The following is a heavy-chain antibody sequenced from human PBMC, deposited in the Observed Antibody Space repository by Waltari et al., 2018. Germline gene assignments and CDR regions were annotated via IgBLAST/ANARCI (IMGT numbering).Heavy chain of an antibody. V-gene: IGHV3-21*01. D-gene: IGHD5-12*01. CDR1: GFTFSSYS. CDR2: ISSSSSYI. Sequence: EVQLVESGGGLVKPGGSLRLSCAASGFTFSSYSMNWVRQAPGKGLEWVSSISSSSSYIYYADSVKGRCTISRDNAKNSLYLQMNSLRAEDTAVYYCARAVFKGMANYYYGMDVWGQGTTVTVSS. CDR3: ARAVFKGMANYYYGMDV. J-gene: IGHJ6*02.